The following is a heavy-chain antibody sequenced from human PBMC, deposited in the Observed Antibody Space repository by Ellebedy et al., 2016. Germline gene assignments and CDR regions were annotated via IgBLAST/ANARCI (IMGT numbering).Heavy chain of an antibody. Sequence: GESLKISXTGSGFSFGDFAMHWFRLAPGKGLEWVGFVKSKLYGEAIEYAASVKGRFIISRDDSKNIAYLQMNSLEIDDTAVYFCTRWGGTQAVWDYWGRGTRVTVSS. V-gene: IGHV3-49*03. D-gene: IGHD1-7*01. CDR1: GFSFGDFA. CDR3: TRWGGTQAVWDY. CDR2: VKSKLYGEAI. J-gene: IGHJ4*02.